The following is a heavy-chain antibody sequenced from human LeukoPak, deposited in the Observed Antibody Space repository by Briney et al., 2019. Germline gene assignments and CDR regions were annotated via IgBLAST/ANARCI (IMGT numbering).Heavy chain of an antibody. Sequence: GGSLRLSCAASGFNFRSNVMSWVRQAPGKGLQWVSSISASGDDTPYADAVKGRFTISRDNSKNTLYLRMNSLRAEDTAIYYCARPNGYNHYYSHYWGQGTLVTVSS. CDR2: ISASGDDT. V-gene: IGHV3-23*01. J-gene: IGHJ4*02. CDR3: ARPNGYNHYYSHY. CDR1: GFNFRSNV. D-gene: IGHD5-24*01.